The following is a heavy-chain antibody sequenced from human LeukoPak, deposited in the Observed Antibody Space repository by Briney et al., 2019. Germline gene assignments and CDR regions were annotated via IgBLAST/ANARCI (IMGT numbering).Heavy chain of an antibody. Sequence: RASVKVSCKASGYTFSTYGITWVRQAPGQGLEWMGWISAFNGNTNYAQKLQDRVTLSTVTSTTTAYMELRSLRSDDTAVYYCARIAYCSGVACHHYFDHWGQGTLVTVSS. CDR1: GYTFSTYG. J-gene: IGHJ4*02. D-gene: IGHD2-15*01. CDR3: ARIAYCSGVACHHYFDH. V-gene: IGHV1-18*01. CDR2: ISAFNGNT.